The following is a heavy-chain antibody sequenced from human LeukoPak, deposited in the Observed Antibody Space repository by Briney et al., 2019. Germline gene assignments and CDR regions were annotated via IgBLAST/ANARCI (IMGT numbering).Heavy chain of an antibody. V-gene: IGHV1-2*06. Sequence: ASVKVSCKASGYTLTSYGISWVRQAPGQGLEWMGRINPNSGGTNNAQKFQGRITMTRDTSISTAYMELSRLRSDDTAVYYCARVTVGATNDYPSDYWGQGTLVTVSS. CDR1: GYTLTSYG. J-gene: IGHJ4*02. CDR3: ARVTVGATNDYPSDY. CDR2: INPNSGGT. D-gene: IGHD1-26*01.